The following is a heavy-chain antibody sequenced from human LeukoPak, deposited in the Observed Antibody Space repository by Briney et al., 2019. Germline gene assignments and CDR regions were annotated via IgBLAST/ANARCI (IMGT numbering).Heavy chain of an antibody. CDR1: GFTFSSYW. CDR2: ISYDGSNK. Sequence: GGSLRLSCAASGFTFSSYWMSWVRQAPGKGLEWVAVISYDGSNKYYADSVKGRFTISRDNSKNTLYLQMNSLRAEDTAVYYCARERGYSSSLDYRGQGTLVTVSS. J-gene: IGHJ4*02. D-gene: IGHD5-18*01. CDR3: ARERGYSSSLDY. V-gene: IGHV3-30*03.